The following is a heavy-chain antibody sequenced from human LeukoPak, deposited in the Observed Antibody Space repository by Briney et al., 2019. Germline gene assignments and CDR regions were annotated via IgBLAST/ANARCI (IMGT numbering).Heavy chain of an antibody. J-gene: IGHJ4*02. CDR1: GDSIGSDY. V-gene: IGHV4-59*08. Sequence: SETLSLTCTVSGDSIGSDYWSWIRQSPGKGLEWIAYVYNSVITNYNPSLKGRVTISADTSKNQFFLRLTSVTAADTAVYYCATFPDDKGLWGQGTLVFVSS. CDR2: VYNSVIT. CDR3: ATFPDDKGL. D-gene: IGHD3-3*02.